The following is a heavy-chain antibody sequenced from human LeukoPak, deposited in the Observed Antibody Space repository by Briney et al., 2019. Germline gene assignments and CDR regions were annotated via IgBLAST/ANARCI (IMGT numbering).Heavy chain of an antibody. CDR1: GYSFTSYW. J-gene: IGHJ2*01. CDR2: IYPGDSDT. Sequence: GESLKISCKGSGYSFTSYWIGWVRQMPGKGLEWMGIIYPGDSDTRYSPSFQGQVTISADKSISTAYLQWSSLKASDTAMYYCARHAPPYYYDSSGSYWYFDLWGRGTLVTVSS. CDR3: ARHAPPYYYDSSGSYWYFDL. D-gene: IGHD3-22*01. V-gene: IGHV5-51*01.